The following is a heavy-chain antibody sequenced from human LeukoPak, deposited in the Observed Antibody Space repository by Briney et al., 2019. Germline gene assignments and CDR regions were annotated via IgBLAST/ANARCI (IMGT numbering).Heavy chain of an antibody. V-gene: IGHV3-7*01. CDR3: ARDFYHGEFDY. J-gene: IGHJ4*02. D-gene: IGHD3-10*01. Sequence: GGYLRLSCAASGFTFSSYWMSWVRQAPGKGLEWVANIKQDGSEKYYVDSVKGRFTISRDNAKNSLYLQMNSLRAEDTAVYYCARDFYHGEFDYWGQGTLVTVSS. CDR1: GFTFSSYW. CDR2: IKQDGSEK.